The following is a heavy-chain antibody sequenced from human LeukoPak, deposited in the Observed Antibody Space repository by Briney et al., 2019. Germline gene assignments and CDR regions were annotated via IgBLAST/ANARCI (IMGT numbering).Heavy chain of an antibody. V-gene: IGHV4-59*08. CDR3: ACLSSNGRRAFDI. D-gene: IGHD2-8*01. Sequence: KPSETLSLTCTVSGGSISSYYWTWLRHPPGKGLEWVGYFSYSGNTNHNPSLKSRVTMSVDTSKSQFSLKLSSVTAADTAVYYCACLSSNGRRAFDIWGQGTMVTVSP. CDR2: FSYSGNT. J-gene: IGHJ3*02. CDR1: GGSISSYY.